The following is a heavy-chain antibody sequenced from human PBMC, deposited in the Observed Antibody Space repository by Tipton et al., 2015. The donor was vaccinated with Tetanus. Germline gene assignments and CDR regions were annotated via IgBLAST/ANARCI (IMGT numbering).Heavy chain of an antibody. Sequence: SLRLSCAASGFTFSSYGMHWVRQAPGKGLEWVAVISYDGSYKYYGDSVKGRFTISRDNSKNTLYLQMNSLRAEDTALYYCAKDTGVTPHYGMDVWGQGTTVTVSS. V-gene: IGHV3-30*18. D-gene: IGHD2-21*02. J-gene: IGHJ6*02. CDR1: GFTFSSYG. CDR2: ISYDGSYK. CDR3: AKDTGVTPHYGMDV.